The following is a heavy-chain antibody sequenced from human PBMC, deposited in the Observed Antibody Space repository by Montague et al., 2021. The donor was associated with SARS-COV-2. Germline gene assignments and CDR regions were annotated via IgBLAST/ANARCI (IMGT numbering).Heavy chain of an antibody. Sequence: SETLSLTCTVSGASISSFYWSWFRQPPGKGLEWIGYIYYTGSTNYNPSLTSRVTMSVDTSKTQFSLKLNSVTAADTAVYYCARYYSATVPADYWGQGTLVTVSS. CDR1: GASISSFY. J-gene: IGHJ4*02. CDR2: IYYTGST. D-gene: IGHD2-15*01. CDR3: ARYYSATVPADY. V-gene: IGHV4-59*01.